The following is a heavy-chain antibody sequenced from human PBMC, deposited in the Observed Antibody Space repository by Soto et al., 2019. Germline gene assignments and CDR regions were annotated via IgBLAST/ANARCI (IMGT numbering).Heavy chain of an antibody. CDR1: GYSISSGYY. J-gene: IGHJ4*02. D-gene: IGHD3-22*01. Sequence: LSLTCAVTGYSISSGYYWGWIRQPPGKGLEWIGSIYHSGNTYYNPSLKSRVTISVDTSKNQFSLKLRSVTAADTAVYYCASYDSSGYHLASENYFDYWGQGTLVTVSS. CDR3: ASYDSSGYHLASENYFDY. CDR2: IYHSGNT. V-gene: IGHV4-38-2*01.